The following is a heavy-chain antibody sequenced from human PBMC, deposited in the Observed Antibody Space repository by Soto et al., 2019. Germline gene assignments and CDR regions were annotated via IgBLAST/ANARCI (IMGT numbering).Heavy chain of an antibody. J-gene: IGHJ5*02. CDR2: ISAYNGNT. D-gene: IGHD6-19*01. CDR1: GYTFTSYG. Sequence: QVQLVQSGAEVKKPGASVKVSCKASGYTFTSYGISWVRQAPGQGLEWMGWISAYNGNTNYAQKLQGRVTMTTDTSTSHAYMELRSLRSDGTAVYYCARDIFPYSSCSNWVDPWGQGTLVTVSS. V-gene: IGHV1-18*01. CDR3: ARDIFPYSSCSNWVDP.